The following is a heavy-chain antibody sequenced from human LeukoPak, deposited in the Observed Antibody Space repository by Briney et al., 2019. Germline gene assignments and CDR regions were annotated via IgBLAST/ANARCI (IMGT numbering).Heavy chain of an antibody. Sequence: SETLSLTCTVSGGSISTSNYYWGWIRQPPGKGLEWIGNIFYSGSTYYSPSLKSRVTISVDTSKNQFSLKLSSVTAADTAVYYCARGIGYCSGGSCSHFDYWGQGTLVTVSS. CDR3: ARGIGYCSGGSCSHFDY. CDR2: IFYSGST. V-gene: IGHV4-39*07. CDR1: GGSISTSNYY. D-gene: IGHD2-15*01. J-gene: IGHJ4*02.